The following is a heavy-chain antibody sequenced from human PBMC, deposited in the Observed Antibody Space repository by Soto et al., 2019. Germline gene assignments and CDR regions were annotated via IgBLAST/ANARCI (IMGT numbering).Heavy chain of an antibody. J-gene: IGHJ3*02. CDR2: ISWNSGSI. V-gene: IGHV3-9*01. D-gene: IGHD2-15*01. CDR1: GFTFDDYA. Sequence: EVQLVESGGGLVQPGRSLRLSCAASGFTFDDYAMHWVRQAPGKGLEWVSGISWNSGSIGYADSVKGRFTISRDNAKNSLYLQMNSLRAEDTALYYCAKAGCSGGSCSHDAFDIWGQGTMVTVSS. CDR3: AKAGCSGGSCSHDAFDI.